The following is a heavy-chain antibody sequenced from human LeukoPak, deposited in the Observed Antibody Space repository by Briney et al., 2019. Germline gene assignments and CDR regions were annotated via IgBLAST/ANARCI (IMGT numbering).Heavy chain of an antibody. V-gene: IGHV4-39*01. D-gene: IGHD3-22*01. Sequence: SETLSLTCTVSGDSISSSSYYWGWIRHPPGKGLEWIASIYYSGSTSYNPSLKSRVTISVDTYKSQFSLKPGSVTAPDTAVYYCAAQPWEYYDSRGHCALHWFDPWGQGTLVTVSS. J-gene: IGHJ5*02. CDR2: IYYSGST. CDR3: AAQPWEYYDSRGHCALHWFDP. CDR1: GDSISSSSYY.